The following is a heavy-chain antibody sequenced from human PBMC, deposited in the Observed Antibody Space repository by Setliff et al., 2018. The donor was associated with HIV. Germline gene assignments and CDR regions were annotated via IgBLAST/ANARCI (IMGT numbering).Heavy chain of an antibody. CDR1: GGSISGHY. D-gene: IGHD1-1*01. Sequence: SETLSLTCTVSGGSISGHYWSWIRQAPGKGLEWIGYIYYSGDTTYNPSTTYNPSLKSRVTISVDTSKNQFSLKLTSVTAADTAVYFCSRYNPASYNNYYYYYMDVWDKGTTVTVSS. V-gene: IGHV4-59*11. CDR2: IYYSGDTTYNPST. CDR3: SRYNPASYNNYYYYYMDV. J-gene: IGHJ6*03.